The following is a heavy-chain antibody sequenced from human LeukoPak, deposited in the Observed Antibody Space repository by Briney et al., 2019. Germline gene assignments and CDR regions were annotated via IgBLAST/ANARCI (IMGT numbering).Heavy chain of an antibody. Sequence: GGSLRLSCAASGFTFSDYYMSWIRQAPGKGLEWVSYISSSGSTIYYADSVKGRFTISRDNAKNSLYLQMNSLRAEDTAVYYCAGTIAAAAAYYYYYYMDVWGKGTTVTVSS. D-gene: IGHD6-13*01. J-gene: IGHJ6*03. V-gene: IGHV3-11*04. CDR3: AGTIAAAAAYYYYYYMDV. CDR2: ISSSGSTI. CDR1: GFTFSDYY.